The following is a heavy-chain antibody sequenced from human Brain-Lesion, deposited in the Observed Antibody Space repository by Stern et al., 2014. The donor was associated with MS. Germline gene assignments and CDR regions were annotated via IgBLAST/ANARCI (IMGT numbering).Heavy chain of an antibody. Sequence: QLQLQESGPGLVKPSETLSLTCTVSGGSISSSSYYWGWIRQPPGKGLEWIGSIYYRGSTYYNPSLKSRVTISMDPSKTQFSLRLSSVTAADTAVYFCAKLWLGELPESQFDYWGQGTLVTVSS. J-gene: IGHJ4*02. CDR3: AKLWLGELPESQFDY. CDR2: IYYRGST. V-gene: IGHV4-39*01. D-gene: IGHD3-10*01. CDR1: GGSISSSSYY.